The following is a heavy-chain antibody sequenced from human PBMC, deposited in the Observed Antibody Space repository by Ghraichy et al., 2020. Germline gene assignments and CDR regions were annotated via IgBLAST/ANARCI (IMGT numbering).Heavy chain of an antibody. J-gene: IGHJ6*02. CDR3: ARRRATITDYGMDV. V-gene: IGHV3-7*01. Sequence: GESLNISCAASGFTFSSYWMSWVRQAPGKGLEWVANIKQDGSEKYYVDSVKGRFTISRDNAKNSLYLQMNSLRAEDTAVYYCARRRATITDYGMDVWGQGTTVTVSS. D-gene: IGHD5-24*01. CDR2: IKQDGSEK. CDR1: GFTFSSYW.